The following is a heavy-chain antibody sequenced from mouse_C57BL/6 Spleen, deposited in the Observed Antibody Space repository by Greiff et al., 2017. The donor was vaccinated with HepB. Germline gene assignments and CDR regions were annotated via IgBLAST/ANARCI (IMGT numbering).Heavy chain of an antibody. V-gene: IGHV1-82*01. D-gene: IGHD1-1*01. Sequence: VQLQQSGPELVKPGASVKISCKASGYAFSSSWMNWVKQRPGKGLEWIGRIYPGDGDTNYNGKFKGKATLTADKSSSTAYMQRSSLTSEDSAVYFCARGYYGSSYYFDYWGQGTTLTVSS. J-gene: IGHJ2*01. CDR1: GYAFSSSW. CDR2: IYPGDGDT. CDR3: ARGYYGSSYYFDY.